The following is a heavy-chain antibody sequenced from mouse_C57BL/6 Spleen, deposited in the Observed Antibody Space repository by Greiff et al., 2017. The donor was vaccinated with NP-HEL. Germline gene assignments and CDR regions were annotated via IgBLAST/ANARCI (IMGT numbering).Heavy chain of an antibody. CDR1: GYTFTSYW. CDR3: ARRGYYGSSWFAY. CDR2: IYPSDSET. J-gene: IGHJ3*01. V-gene: IGHV1-61*01. Sequence: LQQPGAELVRPGSSVKLSCKASGYTFTSYWMDWVKQRPGQGLEWIGNIYPSDSETHYNQKFKDKATLTVDKSSSTAYMQLSSLTSEDSAVYYCARRGYYGSSWFAYWGQGTLVTVSA. D-gene: IGHD1-1*01.